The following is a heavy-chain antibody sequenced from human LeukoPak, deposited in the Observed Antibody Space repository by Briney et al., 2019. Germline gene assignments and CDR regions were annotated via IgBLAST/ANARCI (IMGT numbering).Heavy chain of an antibody. Sequence: PGGSLRLSCAASGFIFSDYYMTWICQAPGKGLEWVSDISSSRSYTNYADSVKGRFTISRDNAKSSLYLQMNSLRADDTAVYYCASGGGGMVIGDYWGQGTLVTVSS. D-gene: IGHD3-16*01. CDR2: ISSSRSYT. V-gene: IGHV3-11*06. CDR1: GFIFSDYY. CDR3: ASGGGGMVIGDY. J-gene: IGHJ4*02.